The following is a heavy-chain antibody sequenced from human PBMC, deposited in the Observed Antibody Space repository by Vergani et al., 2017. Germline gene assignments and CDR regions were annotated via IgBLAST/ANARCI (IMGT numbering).Heavy chain of an antibody. CDR2: INHSGST. V-gene: IGHV4-34*01. D-gene: IGHD5-18*01. CDR3: VRVWMYSYGYEYYFDY. Sequence: QVQLQQWGAGLLKPSETLSLTCAVYGGSFSGYYWSWIRQPPGKGLEWIGEINHSGSTNYNPSLKSRVTMSVDTSKNQFSLKLSSVTAADTAVYDCVRVWMYSYGYEYYFDYWGQGTLVTVSS. J-gene: IGHJ4*02. CDR1: GGSFSGYY.